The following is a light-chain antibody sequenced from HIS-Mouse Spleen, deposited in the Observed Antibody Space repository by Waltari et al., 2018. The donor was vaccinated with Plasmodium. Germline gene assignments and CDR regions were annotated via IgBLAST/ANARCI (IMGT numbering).Light chain of an antibody. CDR1: QDISNY. Sequence: IKMTQSPSSLSASVGDRVTLPCQASQDISNYLNWYQQKPGKAPKLLIYDASNLETGVPSRFSGSGSGTDFTFTISSLQPEDIATYYCQQYDNRPYTFGQGTKLEIK. J-gene: IGKJ2*01. CDR3: QQYDNRPYT. V-gene: IGKV1-33*01. CDR2: DAS.